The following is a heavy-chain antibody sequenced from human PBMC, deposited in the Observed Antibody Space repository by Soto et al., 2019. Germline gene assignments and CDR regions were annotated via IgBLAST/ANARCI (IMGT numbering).Heavy chain of an antibody. J-gene: IGHJ4*02. D-gene: IGHD6-19*01. CDR3: ARLSSGWTAFDY. Sequence: GSLRLSCAASGFTVSSNYMSWVRQAPGKGLEWVSVIYSGGSTYYADSVKGRFTISRDNSKNTLYLQMNSLRAEDTAVYYCARLSSGWTAFDYWGQGTLVTVSS. V-gene: IGHV3-53*01. CDR2: IYSGGST. CDR1: GFTVSSNY.